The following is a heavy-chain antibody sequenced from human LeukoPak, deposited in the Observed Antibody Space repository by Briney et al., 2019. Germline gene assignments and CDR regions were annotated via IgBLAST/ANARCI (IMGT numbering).Heavy chain of an antibody. J-gene: IGHJ3*02. CDR1: GYTLTELC. D-gene: IGHD2-2*02. CDR3: ATSVVPAAIQLHGAFDI. Sequence: GSVKVSCKVSGYTLTELCMHGVGQGPGKGVEGMGGFNPEDGETIYAQKFHGTVTMTEDTSTDTAYMELSSLRSEDTAVYYCATSVVPAAIQLHGAFDIWGQGTMVTVSS. V-gene: IGHV1-24*01. CDR2: FNPEDGET.